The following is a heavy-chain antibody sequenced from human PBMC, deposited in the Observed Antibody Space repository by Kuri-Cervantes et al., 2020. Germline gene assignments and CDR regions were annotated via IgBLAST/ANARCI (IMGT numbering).Heavy chain of an antibody. J-gene: IGHJ4*02. CDR2: INSDGSST. CDR1: GFTFSDQY. Sequence: GESLKISCAASGFTFSDQYMDCVRQAPGKGLVWVSRINSDGSSTSYADSVKGRFTIYRDNAKNTLYLQMNSLRAEDTAVYYCARDGAAYFDASGSFVTFSDYWGQGALVTVSS. CDR3: ARDGAAYFDASGSFVTFSDY. D-gene: IGHD3-22*01. V-gene: IGHV3-74*01.